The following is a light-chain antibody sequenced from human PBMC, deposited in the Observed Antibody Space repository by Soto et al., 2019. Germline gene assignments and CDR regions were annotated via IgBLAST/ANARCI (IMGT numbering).Light chain of an antibody. Sequence: QSVLTQPASVSGSPGQSITISCTGTSSDVGGYNYVSWYQQHPGKAPKLMIYEVSNRPSGVSNRFSGSKSGNTASLTISGLQAEDEAEYFCSSYTSSSPFVFGPGTKVTGL. CDR3: SSYTSSSPFV. V-gene: IGLV2-14*01. J-gene: IGLJ1*01. CDR2: EVS. CDR1: SSDVGGYNY.